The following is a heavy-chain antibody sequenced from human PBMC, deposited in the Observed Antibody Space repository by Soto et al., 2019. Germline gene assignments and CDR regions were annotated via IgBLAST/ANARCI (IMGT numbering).Heavy chain of an antibody. CDR1: GSTFTNFA. J-gene: IGHJ4*02. CDR3: ARGGTPIDY. Sequence: QVQLVQSGAEVKKPGASGKVSCKASGSTFTNFAISWVRQATGQGLEWMGWFSAYNGNTNYAQNLQGRGTMTTDTSTSTAYMELRSLRADDKAVYYGARGGTPIDYWGQGTLVTVSS. CDR2: FSAYNGNT. V-gene: IGHV1-18*01. D-gene: IGHD3-16*01.